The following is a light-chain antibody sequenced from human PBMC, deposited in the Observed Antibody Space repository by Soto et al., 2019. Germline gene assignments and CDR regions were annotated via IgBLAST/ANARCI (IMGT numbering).Light chain of an antibody. J-gene: IGKJ5*01. CDR1: QSVSSSY. CDR3: QQYGSSPPVT. Sequence: EIVLTQSPGTLSLSPGETATLSCRASQSVSSSYLAWYQQKPGQAPRLLRYGASSRATGIPDRISGSGSGTDFTRTISRLETEDFAVYYCQQYGSSPPVTFGQGTRLEIK. V-gene: IGKV3-20*01. CDR2: GAS.